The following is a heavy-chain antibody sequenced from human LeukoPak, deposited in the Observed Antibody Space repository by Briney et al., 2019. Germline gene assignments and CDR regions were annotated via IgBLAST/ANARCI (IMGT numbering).Heavy chain of an antibody. CDR1: GGSISSSNW. Sequence: SETLSLTCTVSGGSISSSNWWSWVRQPPGKGLEWIGEVYHSGSTNYNPSLKSRVTISVDTSKNQFSLKLSSVTAADTAVYYCARIRYNWNGTPFDYWGQGTLVTVSS. CDR3: ARIRYNWNGTPFDY. V-gene: IGHV4-4*02. D-gene: IGHD1-20*01. CDR2: VYHSGST. J-gene: IGHJ4*02.